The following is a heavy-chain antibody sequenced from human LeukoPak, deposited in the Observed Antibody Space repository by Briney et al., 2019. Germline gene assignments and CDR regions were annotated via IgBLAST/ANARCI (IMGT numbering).Heavy chain of an antibody. CDR3: ARPRLGTIDGFDI. CDR1: GYSFITYW. V-gene: IGHV5-51*01. CDR2: IYPGDSDT. J-gene: IGHJ3*02. D-gene: IGHD3-16*01. Sequence: GESLKISCKGYGYSFITYWIGWVRQMPGKGLEWMGIIYPGDSDTTYSPSFQGQVTISVDKSISTAYLQWSSLKASDTAMYYCARPRLGTIDGFDIWGQGTMVTVSS.